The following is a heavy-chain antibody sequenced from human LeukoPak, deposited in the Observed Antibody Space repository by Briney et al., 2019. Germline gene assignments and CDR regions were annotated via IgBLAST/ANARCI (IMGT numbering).Heavy chain of an antibody. J-gene: IGHJ5*02. CDR3: ARNPTTGYSQIRFDP. Sequence: SETLSLTCTVSGVSISSSSYYWGWIRQPPGKGLEWIGSIYYSGSTYYNPSLKSRVTISVDTSKNQFSLKLSSVTAADTAVYYCARNPTTGYSQIRFDPWGQGTLVTVSS. CDR2: IYYSGST. V-gene: IGHV4-39*01. D-gene: IGHD6-13*01. CDR1: GVSISSSSYY.